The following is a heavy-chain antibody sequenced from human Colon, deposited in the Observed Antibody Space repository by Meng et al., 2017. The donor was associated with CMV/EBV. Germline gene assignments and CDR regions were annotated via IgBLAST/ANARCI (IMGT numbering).Heavy chain of an antibody. V-gene: IGHV3-48*03. CDR1: GFTFSSYE. Sequence: GESLKISCAASGFTFSSYEMNWVRQAPGKGLEWVSYMSSNGSTIYYADSVKGRFTISRDNAKNSLYLQMNSLRAEDTAVYYCAGRKYFYDTSGTGEYWGQGTMVTVSS. CDR3: AGRKYFYDTSGTGEY. CDR2: MSSNGSTI. D-gene: IGHD3-22*01. J-gene: IGHJ4*02.